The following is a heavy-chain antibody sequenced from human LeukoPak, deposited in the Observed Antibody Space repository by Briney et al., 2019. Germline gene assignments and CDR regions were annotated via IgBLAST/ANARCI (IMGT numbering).Heavy chain of an antibody. CDR1: GGSISSGGYS. V-gene: IGHV4-30-2*01. Sequence: SQTLSLTCAVSGGSISSGGYSWSWIRQPPGKGLEWIGYIYHSGSTYYNPSLKSRVTISVDRSKNQFSLKLSSVTAADTAVYYCARHTSSLLRFLEWLDNDYYYYMDVWGKGTTVTVSS. CDR2: IYHSGST. CDR3: ARHTSSLLRFLEWLDNDYYYYMDV. J-gene: IGHJ6*03. D-gene: IGHD3-3*01.